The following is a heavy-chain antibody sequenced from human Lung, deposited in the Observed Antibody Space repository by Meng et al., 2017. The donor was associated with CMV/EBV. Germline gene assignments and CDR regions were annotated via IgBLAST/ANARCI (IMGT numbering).Heavy chain of an antibody. V-gene: IGHV4-4*02. J-gene: IGHJ1*01. CDR2: IPHRGSS. Sequence: QVRWRESGPALVKPSETRSLTCAVSGDSITNHNWWAWVRQPPGKGLEWIGEIPHRGSSAYNPSLKSRVSMSIDKSKNQFSLKLTSVTAADTAVYHCLRRSGGSVWGQGTLVTVSS. CDR3: LRRSGGSV. D-gene: IGHD3-10*01. CDR1: GDSITNHNW.